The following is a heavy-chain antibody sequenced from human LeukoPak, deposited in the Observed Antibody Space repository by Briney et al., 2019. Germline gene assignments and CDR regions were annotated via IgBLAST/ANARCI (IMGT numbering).Heavy chain of an antibody. CDR3: ARDDSPMTTVTTFAY. V-gene: IGHV4-4*07. D-gene: IGHD4-11*01. CDR1: GGSISGYY. CDR2: FYPSGTT. Sequence: PSETLSLTCTVSGGSISGYYWSWIRQPPGKGLEWIGRFYPSGTTNYNPSLKSRVTMSLDTSKRQFSLKVRSVTASDTAVYYCARDDSPMTTVTTFAYWGQGTRVTVSS. J-gene: IGHJ4*02.